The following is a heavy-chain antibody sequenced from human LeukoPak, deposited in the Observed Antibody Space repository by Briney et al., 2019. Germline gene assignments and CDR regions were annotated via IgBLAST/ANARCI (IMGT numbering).Heavy chain of an antibody. J-gene: IGHJ4*02. V-gene: IGHV3-53*04. CDR3: ASGPTYDYVRVILY. CDR1: GFTVSGNY. CDR2: IYTGGTT. D-gene: IGHD3-16*01. Sequence: GGSLRLSCVVPGFTVSGNYMTWVRQAPGKGLEWVSVIYTGGTTYYRDSVKGRFTISRHNSKNVVNLQMDSLRPEDTAVYYCASGPTYDYVRVILYWGQGTLVTVSS.